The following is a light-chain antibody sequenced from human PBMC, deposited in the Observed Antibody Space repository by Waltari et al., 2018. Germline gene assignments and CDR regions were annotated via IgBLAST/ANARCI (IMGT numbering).Light chain of an antibody. J-gene: IGLJ3*02. CDR3: QSYDSRLSGWV. Sequence: QSVLTQPPSVSGAPVQRVTISCTGSSSNIGAGYDIHWYQQLPGTAPKLLIYGNTNRPSGVPDRFSGSKSATSASLAITGLQAEDEADYYCQSYDSRLSGWVFGGGTRLTVL. V-gene: IGLV1-40*01. CDR2: GNT. CDR1: SSNIGAGYD.